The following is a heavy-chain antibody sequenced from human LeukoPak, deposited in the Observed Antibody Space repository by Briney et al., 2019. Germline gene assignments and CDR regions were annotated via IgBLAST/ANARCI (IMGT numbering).Heavy chain of an antibody. CDR2: ISSSSSTI. D-gene: IGHD6-13*01. Sequence: GGSLRLSCAASGFTFSSSSMNWVRQAPGKGLEWVSYISSSSSTIFYADSVKGRFTISRDNAKNSLYLQMNSLRADDTAVHYCARGRFIAAGVIDYWGQGTLVIVSS. J-gene: IGHJ4*02. V-gene: IGHV3-48*04. CDR3: ARGRFIAAGVIDY. CDR1: GFTFSSSS.